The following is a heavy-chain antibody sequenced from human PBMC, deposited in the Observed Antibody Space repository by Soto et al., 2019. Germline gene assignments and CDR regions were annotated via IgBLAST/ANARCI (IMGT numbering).Heavy chain of an antibody. CDR3: ARQPTTGDTDLWFDP. V-gene: IGHV4-59*08. CDR1: GGSISSYY. J-gene: IGHJ5*02. Sequence: PSETLSLTCTVSGGSISSYYWTWIRQPPGKGLEWIGYIYYSGSTYYNPSLASRVTVSVDTSKNEFSLKLRPVTAADTAVYYCARQPTTGDTDLWFDPWGQGTLVTVSS. D-gene: IGHD2-21*01. CDR2: IYYSGST.